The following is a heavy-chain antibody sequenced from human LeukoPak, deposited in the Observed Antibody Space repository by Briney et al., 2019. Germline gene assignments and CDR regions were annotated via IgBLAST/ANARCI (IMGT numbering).Heavy chain of an antibody. Sequence: SETLSLTCTVSGGSISSSSYYWGWIRQPPGTGLEWIGSIYYSGSTYYNPSLKSRVTISVDTSKNQFSLKLSSVTAADTAVYYCARVTVVAATGYFDLWGRGTLVTVSS. J-gene: IGHJ2*01. D-gene: IGHD2-15*01. CDR1: GGSISSSSYY. CDR3: ARVTVVAATGYFDL. V-gene: IGHV4-39*07. CDR2: IYYSGST.